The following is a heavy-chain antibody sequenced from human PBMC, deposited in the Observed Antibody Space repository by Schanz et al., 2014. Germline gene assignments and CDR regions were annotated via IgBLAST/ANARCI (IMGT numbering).Heavy chain of an antibody. Sequence: QVQLVQSGAEVKKPGASVKVSCKTSGYSFSDYFIHWVRQAPGQGLEWMGWLNPDSGETLYAQRLEGRVTCTRDTAIRTAYMDLRSLLSDDAAVYFCARGGVLVLPPGTVKKGNDYWGQGTLVTVSS. D-gene: IGHD3-10*01. CDR2: LNPDSGET. J-gene: IGHJ4*02. V-gene: IGHV1-2*02. CDR1: GYSFSDYF. CDR3: ARGGVLVLPPGTVKKGNDY.